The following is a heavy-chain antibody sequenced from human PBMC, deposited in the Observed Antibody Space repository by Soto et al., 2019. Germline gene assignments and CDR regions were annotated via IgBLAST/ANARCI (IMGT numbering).Heavy chain of an antibody. CDR1: GGGFNNYA. V-gene: IGHV1-69*01. CDR3: ARDPTRGGVVPHDCGMDV. D-gene: IGHD3-3*01. Sequence: QVQLVQSGAEVKKPASSVKVSCQASGGGFNNYAISWVRQAPGQGLEWMGGIIPMFGTENYAEKIRDRVTITADASTRTAYMELSRLRSEDTAIYYCARDPTRGGVVPHDCGMDVWCKGSAVTVSS. J-gene: IGHJ6*04. CDR2: IIPMFGTE.